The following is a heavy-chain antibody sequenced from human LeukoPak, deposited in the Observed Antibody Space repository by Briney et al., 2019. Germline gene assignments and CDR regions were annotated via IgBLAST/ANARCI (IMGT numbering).Heavy chain of an antibody. CDR1: GGSISSYY. D-gene: IGHD6-19*01. CDR3: ARVRSYYFYYMDV. CDR2: IYYSGST. V-gene: IGHV4-59*01. Sequence: SETLSLTCTVSGGSISSYYWSWIRQPPGKGLEWIGYIYYSGSTNYNPSLRSRVTISVDTSKNQFSLKLTSVTAADTAVYFCARVRSYYFYYMDVWGKGTTVTISS. J-gene: IGHJ6*03.